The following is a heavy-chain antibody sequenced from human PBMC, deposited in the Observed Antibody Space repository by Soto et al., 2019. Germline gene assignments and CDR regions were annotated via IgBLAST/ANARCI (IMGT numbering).Heavy chain of an antibody. CDR1: GGSISSSSYY. J-gene: IGHJ4*02. D-gene: IGHD2-8*01. Sequence: PSETLSLTCTVSGGSISSSSYYWGWIRQPPGKGLEWIGSIYYSGSTYYNPSLKSRVTISVDTSKNQFSLKLSSVTAADTAVYYCARHFVLMVYAIDYWGQGTLFTVS. V-gene: IGHV4-39*01. CDR3: ARHFVLMVYAIDY. CDR2: IYYSGST.